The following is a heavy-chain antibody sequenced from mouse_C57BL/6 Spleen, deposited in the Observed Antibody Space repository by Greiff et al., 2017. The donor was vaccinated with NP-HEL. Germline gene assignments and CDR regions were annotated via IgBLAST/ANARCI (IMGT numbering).Heavy chain of an antibody. CDR2: ISYDGSN. D-gene: IGHD2-4*01. V-gene: IGHV3-6*01. CDR3: ARGSFYDYLAWFAY. Sequence: ESGPGLVKPSQSLSLTCSVTGYSITSGYYWNWIRQFPGNKLEWMGYISYDGSNNYNPSLKNRISITRDTSKNQFFLKLNSVTTEDTATYYCARGSFYDYLAWFAYWGQGTLVTVSA. CDR1: GYSITSGYY. J-gene: IGHJ3*01.